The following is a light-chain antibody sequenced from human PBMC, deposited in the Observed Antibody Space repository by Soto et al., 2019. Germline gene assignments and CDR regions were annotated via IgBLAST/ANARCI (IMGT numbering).Light chain of an antibody. CDR2: DAS. CDR3: QQRGNWPLYT. Sequence: EFVLTQSPATLAVSPGERATLSCKASQSFSGQLAWYQQKPGQAPRLLISDASNRATGIPARFSGSGSGTDFTLTISSLEPEDFAVYYCQQRGNWPLYTFGQGTKVDIK. V-gene: IGKV3-11*01. CDR1: QSFSGQ. J-gene: IGKJ2*01.